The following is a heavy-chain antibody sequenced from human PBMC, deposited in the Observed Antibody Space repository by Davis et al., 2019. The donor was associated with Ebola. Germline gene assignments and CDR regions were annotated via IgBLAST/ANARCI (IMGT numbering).Heavy chain of an antibody. V-gene: IGHV1-2*02. CDR2: INPNSGGT. CDR1: GYTFTGYY. J-gene: IGHJ4*02. Sequence: ASVKVSCKASGYTFTGYYMHWVRQAPGQGLEWMGWINPNSGGTNYAQKFQGRVTMTRDTSISTAYMELSRLRSDDTAVYYCARDSTLVYGDYDYWGQGTLVTVSS. D-gene: IGHD4-17*01. CDR3: ARDSTLVYGDYDY.